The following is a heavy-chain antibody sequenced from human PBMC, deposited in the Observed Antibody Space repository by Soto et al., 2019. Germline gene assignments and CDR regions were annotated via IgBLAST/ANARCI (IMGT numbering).Heavy chain of an antibody. CDR3: ARGVTVTRYYYYYYMDV. Sequence: SETLSLTCTVSGGSISSYYWSWIRQPPGKGLEWIGYIYYSGSTNYNPSLKSRVTISVDTSKNQFSLKLSSVTAADTAVYYWARGVTVTRYYYYYYMDVWGKGTTVTVSS. D-gene: IGHD4-17*01. CDR2: IYYSGST. V-gene: IGHV4-59*01. J-gene: IGHJ6*03. CDR1: GGSISSYY.